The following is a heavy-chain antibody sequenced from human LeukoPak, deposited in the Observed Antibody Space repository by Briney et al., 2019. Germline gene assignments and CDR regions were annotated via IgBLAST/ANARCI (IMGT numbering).Heavy chain of an antibody. D-gene: IGHD5-18*01. CDR1: GFTFSSYE. CDR3: ARVGIQLWLQDYYYGMDV. J-gene: IGHJ6*04. CDR2: ISSSGSTI. V-gene: IGHV3-48*03. Sequence: PGGSLRLSCAASGFTFSSYEMSWVRQAPGKGLEWVSYISSSGSTIYYADSVKGRFTISRDNAKNSLYLQMNSLRAEDTAVYYCARVGIQLWLQDYYYGMDVWGKGTTVTVSS.